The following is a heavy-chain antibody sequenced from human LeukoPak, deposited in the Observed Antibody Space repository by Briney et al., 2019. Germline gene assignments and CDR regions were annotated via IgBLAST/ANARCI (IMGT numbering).Heavy chain of an antibody. CDR3: AKDKEDLAAAGPGDFDY. J-gene: IGHJ4*02. Sequence: GRSLRLSCAASGFTFSSYWMHWVRQAPGKGLVWVSRINSDGSRTSYADSVKGRFTISRDNAKNTLYLQMNSLRAEDAAVYYCAKDKEDLAAAGPGDFDYWGQGTLVTVSS. CDR2: INSDGSRT. CDR1: GFTFSSYW. D-gene: IGHD6-13*01. V-gene: IGHV3-74*01.